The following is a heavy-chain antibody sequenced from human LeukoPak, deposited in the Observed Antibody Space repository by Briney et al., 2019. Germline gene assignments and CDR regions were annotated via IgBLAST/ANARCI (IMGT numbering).Heavy chain of an antibody. D-gene: IGHD4-17*01. Sequence: GGSLRLSCAASGFTFSTYAMSWVRQAPGKGLEWVSVIYSGGSTYYADSVKGRFTISRDNSKNTLYLQMNSLRAEDTAVYYCARALNYGDYYGGFDYWGQGTLVTVSS. CDR3: ARALNYGDYYGGFDY. V-gene: IGHV3-66*01. CDR2: IYSGGST. CDR1: GFTFSTYA. J-gene: IGHJ4*02.